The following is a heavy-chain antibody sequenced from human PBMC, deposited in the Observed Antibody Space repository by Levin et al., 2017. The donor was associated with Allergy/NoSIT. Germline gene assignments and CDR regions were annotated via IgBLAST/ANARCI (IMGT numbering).Heavy chain of an antibody. Sequence: GESLKISCAASGFTFSSYAMSWVRQAPGKGLEWVSAISGSGGSTYYADSVKGRFTISRDNSKNTLYLQMNSLRAEDTAVYYCAKDLGPALNPYSSSEFDYWGQGTLVTVSS. J-gene: IGHJ4*02. D-gene: IGHD6-13*01. CDR2: ISGSGGST. CDR1: GFTFSSYA. CDR3: AKDLGPALNPYSSSEFDY. V-gene: IGHV3-23*01.